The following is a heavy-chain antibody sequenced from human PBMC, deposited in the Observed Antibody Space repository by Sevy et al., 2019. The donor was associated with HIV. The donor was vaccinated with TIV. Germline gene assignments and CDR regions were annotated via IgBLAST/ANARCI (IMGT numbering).Heavy chain of an antibody. CDR2: ISSSSSYI. J-gene: IGHJ4*02. V-gene: IGHV3-21*01. CDR3: ARDRPWIQLWTDFDY. D-gene: IGHD5-18*01. CDR1: GFTFSSYS. Sequence: GGSLRLSCAASGFTFSSYSMNWVRQAPGKGLEWVSSISSSSSYIYYADSVKGRFTICRDNAKNSLYLQMNSLRAEDTAVYYCARDRPWIQLWTDFDYWGQGTLVTVSS.